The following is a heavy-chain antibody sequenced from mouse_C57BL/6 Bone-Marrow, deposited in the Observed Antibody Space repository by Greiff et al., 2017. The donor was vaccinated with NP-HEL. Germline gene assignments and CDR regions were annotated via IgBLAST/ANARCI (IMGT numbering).Heavy chain of an antibody. CDR1: GYAFTNYL. V-gene: IGHV1-54*01. J-gene: IGHJ3*01. CDR3: ARRGQLRFPFAY. Sequence: VQLQQSGAELVRPGTSVKVSCKASGYAFTNYLIEWVKQRPGQGLEWIGVINPGSGGTNYNEKFKGKATLTADKSSSTAYMQLSSLTSEDSAVYFCARRGQLRFPFAYWGQGTLVTVSA. D-gene: IGHD3-2*02. CDR2: INPGSGGT.